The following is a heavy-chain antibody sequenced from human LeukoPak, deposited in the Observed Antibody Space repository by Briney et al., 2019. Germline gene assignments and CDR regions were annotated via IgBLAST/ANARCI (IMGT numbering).Heavy chain of an antibody. Sequence: ASVKVSCKASGYTFTSYGISWVRQAPGQGLEWMGWISAYNGNTNYAQKLQGRATMTTDTSTSTAYMELRSLRSDDTAVYYCARDRPSSITMVRGVTNWFDPWGQGTLVTVSS. CDR3: ARDRPSSITMVRGVTNWFDP. J-gene: IGHJ5*02. V-gene: IGHV1-18*01. D-gene: IGHD3-10*01. CDR1: GYTFTSYG. CDR2: ISAYNGNT.